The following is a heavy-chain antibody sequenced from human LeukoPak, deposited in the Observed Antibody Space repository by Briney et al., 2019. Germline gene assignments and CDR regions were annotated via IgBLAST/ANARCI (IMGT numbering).Heavy chain of an antibody. CDR2: MSGSGGPT. CDR3: AKLQAGYYDSSGYHFDY. CDR1: GFTFSSYA. J-gene: IGHJ4*02. D-gene: IGHD3-22*01. V-gene: IGHV3-23*01. Sequence: GGSLRLSCAASGFTFSSYAMSWVRQAPGKGLEWVSVMSGSGGPTYYADSVKGRFTISRDNSRNTLYLQMNSLRADDTAVYYCAKLQAGYYDSSGYHFDYWGQGTLVTVSS.